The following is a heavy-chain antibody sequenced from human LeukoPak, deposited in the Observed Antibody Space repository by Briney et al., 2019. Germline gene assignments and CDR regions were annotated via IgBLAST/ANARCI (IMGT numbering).Heavy chain of an antibody. CDR2: ISYDGSNK. V-gene: IGHV3-30-3*01. J-gene: IGHJ4*02. CDR3: ARDREAYSSSWYYFDY. Sequence: PGGSLRLSCAASGFTFSSYAMHWVRQAPGKGLEWVAVISYDGSNKYYADSVKGRFTISRDNSKNTLYLQMNSLRAEDTAVYYCARDREAYSSSWYYFDYWGQGTLVTVSS. D-gene: IGHD6-13*01. CDR1: GFTFSSYA.